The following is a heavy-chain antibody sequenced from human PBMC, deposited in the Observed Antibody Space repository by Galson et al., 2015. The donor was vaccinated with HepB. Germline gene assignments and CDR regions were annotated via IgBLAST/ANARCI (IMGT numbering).Heavy chain of an antibody. J-gene: IGHJ4*02. CDR2: INHSGST. V-gene: IGHV4-34*01. Sequence: SETLSLTCAVYGGSFSGYYWSWIRQPPGKGLEWIGEINHSGSTNYNPSLKSRVTISVDTSKNQFSLKLSSVTAADTAVYYCARGPRLPNRRVAGRAFDYWGQGTLVTVSS. CDR1: GGSFSGYY. D-gene: IGHD6-19*01. CDR3: ARGPRLPNRRVAGRAFDY.